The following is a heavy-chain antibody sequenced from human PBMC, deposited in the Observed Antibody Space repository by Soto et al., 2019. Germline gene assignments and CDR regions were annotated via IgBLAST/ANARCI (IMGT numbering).Heavy chain of an antibody. CDR2: IWYDGSNK. V-gene: IGHV3-33*01. CDR3: ARDHSSGGYSTRHYYYGMDV. J-gene: IGHJ6*02. CDR1: GFTFSSYG. Sequence: QVQLVESGGGVVQPGRSLRLSCAASGFTFSSYGMHWVRQAPGKGLEWVAVIWYDGSNKYYADSVKGRFTISRDNSKNPXYXKMNGLRAEDTAVYYGARDHSSGGYSTRHYYYGMDVWGQGTTVTVSS. D-gene: IGHD6-13*01.